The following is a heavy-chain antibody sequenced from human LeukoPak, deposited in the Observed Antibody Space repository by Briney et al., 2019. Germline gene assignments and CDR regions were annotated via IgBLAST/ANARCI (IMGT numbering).Heavy chain of an antibody. Sequence: GGSLRLSCAASGFTFSDYYMSWIRQAPGKGLEWVSYMSSSGATIYYGDSVKGRFTISRDNSKNTLYLQMNSLRAEDTAVYYCARESGWGLPHAFDFWGQGTMVTVSS. CDR2: MSSSGATI. V-gene: IGHV3-11*04. J-gene: IGHJ3*01. CDR1: GFTFSDYY. D-gene: IGHD3-3*01. CDR3: ARESGWGLPHAFDF.